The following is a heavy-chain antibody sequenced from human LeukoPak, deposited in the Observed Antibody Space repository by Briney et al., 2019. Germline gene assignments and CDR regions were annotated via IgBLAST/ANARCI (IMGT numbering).Heavy chain of an antibody. CDR2: ISSSGSTI. J-gene: IGHJ4*02. CDR1: GFTFRNHG. V-gene: IGHV3-48*01. Sequence: PGGSLRLSCAASGFTFRNHGMNWVRQVPGKGLQWVSYISSSGSTIYYADSVKGRFTISRDNAKNSLYLQMNSLRAEDTAVYYCARALWFGETFPAYWGQGTLVTVSS. CDR3: ARALWFGETFPAY. D-gene: IGHD3-10*01.